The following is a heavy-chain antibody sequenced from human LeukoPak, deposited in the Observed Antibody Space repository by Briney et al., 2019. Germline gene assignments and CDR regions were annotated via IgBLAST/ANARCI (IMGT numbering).Heavy chain of an antibody. D-gene: IGHD2-15*01. CDR1: GGSFSGYY. CDR2: INPGGNT. Sequence: SETLSLTCAVYGGSFSGYYWSWIRQSPGKGLEWIGEINPGGNTNYNPSLEGRVTISVDTSKNQFSLKVDSVTPADTAVYYCAREHCSGGDCTTFDYWGQGNLVTVSS. V-gene: IGHV4-34*01. CDR3: AREHCSGGDCTTFDY. J-gene: IGHJ4*02.